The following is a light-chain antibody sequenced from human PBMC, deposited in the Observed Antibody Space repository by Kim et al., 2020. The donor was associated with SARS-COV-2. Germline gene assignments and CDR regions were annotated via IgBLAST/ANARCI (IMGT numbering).Light chain of an antibody. CDR1: QSVGSY. J-gene: IGKJ2*01. V-gene: IGKV3-11*01. CDR2: DVS. Sequence: SLSPGERATLSCRASQSVGSYLAWYQQKRGQAPRLLMYDVSNRATGIPARSSGSGSGTDFTLTISGLEPEDFALYYCHQRSDWPNTFGQGTKLEI. CDR3: HQRSDWPNT.